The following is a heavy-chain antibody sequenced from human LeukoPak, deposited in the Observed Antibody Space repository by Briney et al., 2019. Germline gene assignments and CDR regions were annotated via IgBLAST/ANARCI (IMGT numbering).Heavy chain of an antibody. D-gene: IGHD6-13*01. J-gene: IGHJ3*02. CDR3: ARHYPPYVAAAGTRDAFDI. Sequence: SETLSLTCTVSGGSISSYYWSWIRQPPGKGLEWIGYIYYSGSTNYNPSLKSRVTISVDTSKNQFSLKLSSVTAADTAVYYCARHYPPYVAAAGTRDAFDIWGQGTMVTVSS. CDR2: IYYSGST. V-gene: IGHV4-59*08. CDR1: GGSISSYY.